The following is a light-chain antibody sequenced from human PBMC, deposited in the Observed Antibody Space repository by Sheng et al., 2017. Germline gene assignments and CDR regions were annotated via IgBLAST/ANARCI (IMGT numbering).Light chain of an antibody. Sequence: DIVLTQSPGTLSLSPGERATLSCRASQSVGSSFLAWYQQRPGQAPRLLIHDASSRATGIPDRFSGSGSGTDFTLTISRLEPEDCAVYYCQHYGSSSSTFGQGTKVEI. CDR1: QSVGSSF. V-gene: IGKV3-20*01. CDR3: QHYGSSSST. J-gene: IGKJ2*01. CDR2: DAS.